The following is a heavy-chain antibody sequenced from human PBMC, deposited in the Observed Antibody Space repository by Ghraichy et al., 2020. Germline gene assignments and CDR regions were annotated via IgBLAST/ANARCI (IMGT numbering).Heavy chain of an antibody. Sequence: GVLRLSCIASGFTFSDYSVNWVRQAPGKGLEWISYISSGSSTIFYADSVKGRFTISRDNAKKSLFLQMSSLRAEDTAVYYCARFQRGFDYWGQGTLVTVSS. D-gene: IGHD3-10*01. CDR1: GFTFSDYS. CDR3: ARFQRGFDY. J-gene: IGHJ4*02. V-gene: IGHV3-48*01. CDR2: ISSGSSTI.